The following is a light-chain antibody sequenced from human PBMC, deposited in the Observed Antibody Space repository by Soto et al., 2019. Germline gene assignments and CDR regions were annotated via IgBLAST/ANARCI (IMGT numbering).Light chain of an antibody. CDR1: SSDVGSYNL. CDR2: EVS. CDR3: CSYAGSSTHYV. J-gene: IGLJ1*01. Sequence: QSVLTQPASVSGSPGQSITISCTGTSSDVGSYNLVSWYQQHPGKAPKLMIYEVSKRPSGVSNRFSGSKSGNTASLTISGLHAEDEADYYCCSYAGSSTHYVFGTGTKLTVL. V-gene: IGLV2-23*02.